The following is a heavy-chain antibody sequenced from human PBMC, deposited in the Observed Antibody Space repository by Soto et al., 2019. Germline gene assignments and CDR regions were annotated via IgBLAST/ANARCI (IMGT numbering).Heavy chain of an antibody. CDR1: GFTFSSYG. CDR3: AKAGDTVSQAGNRKDFDH. CDR2: ISYDGSNK. D-gene: IGHD4-17*01. V-gene: IGHV3-30*18. J-gene: IGHJ4*01. Sequence: QVQLVEYGGGVVQPGRSLRLSCAASGFTFSSYGMHWVRQAPGKGLEWVAVISYDGSNKYYADSVKGRFTISRDNSKNTLYLQMNSLRAEDTAVYYCAKAGDTVSQAGNRKDFDHWGHVTLVTVSS.